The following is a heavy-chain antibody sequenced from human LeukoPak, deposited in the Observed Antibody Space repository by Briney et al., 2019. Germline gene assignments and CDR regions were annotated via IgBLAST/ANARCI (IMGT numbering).Heavy chain of an antibody. J-gene: IGHJ6*02. CDR3: AREVVPAASHYYYYGMDV. V-gene: IGHV3-33*01. D-gene: IGHD2-21*01. CDR2: IWYDGSNK. Sequence: PGRSLRLSCAASGFTFSSYGMHWVRQAPGKGLEWVAVIWYDGSNKYYADSVKGRFTISRDNSKNTLYLQMNSLRAEDTAVYYCAREVVPAASHYYYYGMDVWGQGTTVTVSS. CDR1: GFTFSSYG.